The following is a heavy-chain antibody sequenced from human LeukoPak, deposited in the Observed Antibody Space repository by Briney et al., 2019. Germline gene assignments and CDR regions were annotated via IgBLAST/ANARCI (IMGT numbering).Heavy chain of an antibody. V-gene: IGHV3-53*01. J-gene: IGHJ4*02. CDR3: ARVSGFRVY. CDR1: GFTVSSNY. D-gene: IGHD3-3*01. Sequence: GGSLRLSCAASGFTVSSNYMSWVRQAPGKGLEWVSVLYSGGNTYYTDSVKGRFTISRDNSKNTLYLQMNSLRGEDTAVYYCARVSGFRVYWGQGTLGTVS. CDR2: LYSGGNT.